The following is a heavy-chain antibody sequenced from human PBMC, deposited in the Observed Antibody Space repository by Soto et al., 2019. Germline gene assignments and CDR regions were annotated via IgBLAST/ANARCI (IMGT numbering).Heavy chain of an antibody. CDR3: AAGGYYGSGSFLFDY. Sequence: LSLTCTVSGGSISSYYWSWIRQPPGKGLEWIGYISYSGSTNYNPSLKSRVTISEDTSKNQFSLKLSSVTAADTAVYYCAAGGYYGSGSFLFDYWGQGTLVTVSS. J-gene: IGHJ4*02. CDR2: ISYSGST. V-gene: IGHV4-59*01. CDR1: GGSISSYY. D-gene: IGHD3-10*01.